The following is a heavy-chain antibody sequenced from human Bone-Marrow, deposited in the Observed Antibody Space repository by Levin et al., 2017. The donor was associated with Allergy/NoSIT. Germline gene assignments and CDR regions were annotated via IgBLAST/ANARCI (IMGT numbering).Heavy chain of an antibody. V-gene: IGHV3-74*01. J-gene: IGHJ6*02. CDR1: GFTFSSYW. CDR2: INSDGSST. CDR3: ARDLPATPLYSGELDV. D-gene: IGHD1-26*01. Sequence: ETLSLTCAASGFTFSSYWMHWVRQAPGKGLVWVSRINSDGSSTSYADSVKGRFTISRDNAKNTLYLQMNSLRAEDTAVYYCARDLPATPLYSGELDVWGQGTTVTVSS.